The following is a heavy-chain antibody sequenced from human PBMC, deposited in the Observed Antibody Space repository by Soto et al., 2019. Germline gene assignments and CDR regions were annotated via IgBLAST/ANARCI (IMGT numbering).Heavy chain of an antibody. CDR3: ARDAPVGGYSSSWYEDLHWYFDL. CDR1: GFTFSSYA. CDR2: ISYDGSNK. D-gene: IGHD6-13*01. J-gene: IGHJ2*01. V-gene: IGHV3-30-3*01. Sequence: GGSLRLSCAASGFTFSSYAMHWVRQAPGKGLEWVAVISYDGSNKYYADSVKGRFTISRDNSKNTLYLQMNSLRAEDTAVYYCARDAPVGGYSSSWYEDLHWYFDLWGRGTLVTVSS.